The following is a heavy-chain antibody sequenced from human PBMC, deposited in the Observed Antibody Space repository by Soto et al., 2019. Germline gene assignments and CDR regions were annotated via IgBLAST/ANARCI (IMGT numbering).Heavy chain of an antibody. CDR3: AREYRDYDFWSGSRRNYGMDV. Sequence: ASVKVSCKASGYTFTGYYMHWLRQAPGQGLEWMGWINPNSGGTNYAQKFQGRVTMTRDTSISTAYMELSRLRSDDTAVYYCAREYRDYDFWSGSRRNYGMDVWGQGTTVTVSS. CDR1: GYTFTGYY. J-gene: IGHJ6*02. D-gene: IGHD3-3*01. V-gene: IGHV1-2*02. CDR2: INPNSGGT.